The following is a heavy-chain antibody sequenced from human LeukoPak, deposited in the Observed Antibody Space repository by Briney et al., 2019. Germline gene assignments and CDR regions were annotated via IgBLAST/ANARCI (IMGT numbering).Heavy chain of an antibody. CDR1: GFTVSSNY. CDR2: IYSGGST. J-gene: IGHJ4*02. D-gene: IGHD3-22*01. V-gene: IGHV3-53*01. Sequence: QPGGSLRLSCAASGFTVSSNYMSWVRQAPGKGLEWVSVIYSGGSTYYADSVKGRFTISRDNSKNTLYLRMNSLRAEDTAVYYCARRMEYYYGNSGYYFDYWGQGALVTVSS. CDR3: ARRMEYYYGNSGYYFDY.